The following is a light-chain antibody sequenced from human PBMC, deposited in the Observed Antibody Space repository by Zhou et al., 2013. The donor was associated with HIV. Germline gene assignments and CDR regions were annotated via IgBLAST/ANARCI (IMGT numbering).Light chain of an antibody. Sequence: DVVMTQSPLSLPVNLGQSASISCRSRQSLLHSDGYTYLSWFQQRPGQSPRRLIYKVSNRDSGVPDRFSGSGAGTDFTLKISRVEAEDVGVYYCMQGTHWPPYTFGQGTKLEIK. V-gene: IGKV2-30*02. CDR1: QSLLHSDGYTY. CDR3: MQGTHWPPYT. J-gene: IGKJ2*01. CDR2: KVS.